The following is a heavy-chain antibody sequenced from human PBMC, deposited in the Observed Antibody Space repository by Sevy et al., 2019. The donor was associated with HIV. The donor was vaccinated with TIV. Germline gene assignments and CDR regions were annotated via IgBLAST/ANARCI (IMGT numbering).Heavy chain of an antibody. CDR3: ARLDSIAAAGTPHFQH. CDR2: IYPGDSDT. V-gene: IGHV5-51*01. Sequence: GESLKISCKGSGYSFTSYWIGWVRQMPGKGLEWMGIIYPGDSDTRYSPSFQGQVTTSADKSISPAYLQWSSLKASDTAMYYCARLDSIAAAGTPHFQHWGQGTLVTVSS. J-gene: IGHJ1*01. D-gene: IGHD6-13*01. CDR1: GYSFTSYW.